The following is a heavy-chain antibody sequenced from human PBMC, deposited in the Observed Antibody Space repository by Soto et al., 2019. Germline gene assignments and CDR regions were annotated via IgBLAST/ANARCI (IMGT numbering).Heavy chain of an antibody. Sequence: SVKVSCKASGGTLSSYAISWVRQAPGQGLEWMGGIIPIFGTANYAQKFQGRVTITADESTSTAYMELSSLRSEDTAVYYCARDIIGEFPSSPYYYYGMHVCDQGTTVTVSS. D-gene: IGHD3-10*01. CDR1: GGTLSSYA. CDR2: IIPIFGTA. CDR3: ARDIIGEFPSSPYYYYGMHV. V-gene: IGHV1-69*13. J-gene: IGHJ6*02.